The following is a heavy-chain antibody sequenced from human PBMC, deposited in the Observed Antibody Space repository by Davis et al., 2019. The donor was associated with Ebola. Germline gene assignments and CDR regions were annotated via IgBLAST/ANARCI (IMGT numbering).Heavy chain of an antibody. J-gene: IGHJ4*02. CDR2: ISSSSSTI. Sequence: GESLKISCAASGFTFSSYSMNWVRQAPGKGLEWVSYISSSSSTIYYADSVKGRFTISRDNAKNSLYLQMNSLRDEDTAVYYCARGRPSTVTKGFYFDYWGQGTLVTVSS. CDR1: GFTFSSYS. D-gene: IGHD4-17*01. V-gene: IGHV3-48*02. CDR3: ARGRPSTVTKGFYFDY.